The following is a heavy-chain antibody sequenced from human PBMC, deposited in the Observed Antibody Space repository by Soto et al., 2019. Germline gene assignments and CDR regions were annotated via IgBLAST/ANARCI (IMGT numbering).Heavy chain of an antibody. CDR3: ARSLSGSHPDGFDY. Sequence: PGGSLRLSCAASGFTFSSYAMHWVRQAPGKGLEWVAVISYDGSNKYYADSVKGRFTISRDNSKNTLYLQMNSLRTEDTAVYYCARSLSGSHPDGFDYWGQGTLVTVSS. CDR1: GFTFSSYA. CDR2: ISYDGSNK. J-gene: IGHJ4*02. D-gene: IGHD1-26*01. V-gene: IGHV3-30-3*01.